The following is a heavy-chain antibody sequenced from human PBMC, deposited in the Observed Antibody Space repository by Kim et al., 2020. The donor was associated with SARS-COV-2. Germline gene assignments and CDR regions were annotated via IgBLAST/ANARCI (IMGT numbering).Heavy chain of an antibody. CDR2: ISYDGSTK. V-gene: IGHV3-30*18. J-gene: IGHJ4*02. CDR3: AKAKVKWSGIAAAGTSYFYY. D-gene: IGHD6-13*01. CDR1: GFTFSSYG. Sequence: GGSLRLSCAASGFTFSSYGMHWVRQAPGKGLEWVALISYDGSTKYYADSVKGRFTISRDNSKNTLHLQMNSLRAEDTAVYYCAKAKVKWSGIAAAGTSYFYYWGQGTLVTVSS.